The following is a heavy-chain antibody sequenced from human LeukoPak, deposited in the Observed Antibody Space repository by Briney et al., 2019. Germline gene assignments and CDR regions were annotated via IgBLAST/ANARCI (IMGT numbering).Heavy chain of an antibody. CDR1: GFTFTNYA. CDR2: ISYDGSNK. CDR3: ARDRHDSSDVDY. Sequence: PGGSLRLSCAASGFTFTNYAMHWVRQTPGKGLEWVSVISYDGSNKYYADSVKGRFTISRDNSENTLYLQMNSLRAEDTALYYCARDRHDSSDVDYWGQGTLVTVSS. V-gene: IGHV3-30*04. J-gene: IGHJ4*02. D-gene: IGHD3-22*01.